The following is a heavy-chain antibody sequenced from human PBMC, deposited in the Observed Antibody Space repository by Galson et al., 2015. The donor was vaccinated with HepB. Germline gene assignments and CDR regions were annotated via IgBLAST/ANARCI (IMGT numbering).Heavy chain of an antibody. CDR3: TTEWIAVAGTGVDY. J-gene: IGHJ4*02. CDR2: IKSKTDGGTT. V-gene: IGHV3-15*07. CDR1: GFTFSNAW. Sequence: SLRLSCAASGFTFSNAWMNWVRQAPGKGLEWVGRIKSKTDGGTTDYAAPVKGRFTISRDDSKNTLYLQMNSLKTEDTAVYYCTTEWIAVAGTGVDYWGQGTLVTVSS. D-gene: IGHD6-19*01.